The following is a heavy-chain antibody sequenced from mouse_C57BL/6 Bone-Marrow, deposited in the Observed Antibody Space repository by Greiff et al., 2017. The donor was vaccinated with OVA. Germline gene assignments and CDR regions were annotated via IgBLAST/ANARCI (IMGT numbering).Heavy chain of an antibody. V-gene: IGHV1-76*01. CDR2: IYPGSGNT. D-gene: IGHD1-1*01. CDR3: ARLGTTVDY. Sequence: VQLQQSGAELVRPGASVKLSCKASGYTFTDYYINWVKQRPGQGLEWIARIYPGSGNTYYNEKFKGKATLTAEKSSSTAYMQLSSLTSEDSAVYFCARLGTTVDYWGQGTTLTVSS. CDR1: GYTFTDYY. J-gene: IGHJ2*01.